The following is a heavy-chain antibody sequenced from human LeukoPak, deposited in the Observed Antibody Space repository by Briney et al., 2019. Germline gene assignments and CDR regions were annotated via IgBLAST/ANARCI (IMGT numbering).Heavy chain of an antibody. CDR3: ARGSPRGYGSGSYVRSWFDP. J-gene: IGHJ5*02. D-gene: IGHD3-10*01. Sequence: SETLSLTCAVYGGSFSGYYWSWIRQPPGKGLEWIGEILHSGSTNYNPSLKSRVTISVDTSKNQFSLKLSSVTAADTAVYYCARGSPRGYGSGSYVRSWFDPWGQGTLVTVSS. CDR2: ILHSGST. V-gene: IGHV4-34*01. CDR1: GGSFSGYY.